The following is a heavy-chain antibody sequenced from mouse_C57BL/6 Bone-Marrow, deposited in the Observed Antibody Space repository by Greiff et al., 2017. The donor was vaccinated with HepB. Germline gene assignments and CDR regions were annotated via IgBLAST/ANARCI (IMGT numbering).Heavy chain of an antibody. D-gene: IGHD1-1*01. CDR2: IYPRSGNT. J-gene: IGHJ1*03. Sequence: VQLQQSGAELARPGASVKLSCKASGYTFTSYGISWVKQRTGQGLEWIGEIYPRSGNTYYNEKFKGKPTLTADKSSSTAYMELCSLTSEDSAVYFCARADYGSSSYWYFDVWGTGTTVTVSS. CDR3: ARADYGSSSYWYFDV. V-gene: IGHV1-81*01. CDR1: GYTFTSYG.